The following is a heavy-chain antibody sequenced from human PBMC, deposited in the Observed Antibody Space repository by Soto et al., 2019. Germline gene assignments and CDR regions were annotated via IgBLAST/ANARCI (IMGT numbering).Heavy chain of an antibody. CDR2: IYYSGST. V-gene: IGHV4-31*03. CDR3: ARGGDYFDY. Sequence: TLSLTGPVSGGSISSGGYYGSWFRQHPGKGLEWIGYIYYSGSTNSNPSLKSRLTISVDTSKNQFSLKLSSLTAADTAVYYCARGGDYFDYWGQGTLVTVYS. CDR1: GGSISSGGYY. J-gene: IGHJ4*02.